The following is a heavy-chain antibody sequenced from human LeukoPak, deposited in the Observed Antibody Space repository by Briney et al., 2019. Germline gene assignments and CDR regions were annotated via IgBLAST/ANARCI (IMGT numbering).Heavy chain of an antibody. J-gene: IGHJ4*02. D-gene: IGHD6-6*01. Sequence: PGGSLRLSCAASGFTFSSYAMHWVRQAPGKGLEGVAVISYDGSNQYYADSVKGRFTISRDNAKNSVFLQMNSLRDADTAVYYCARPMFSSSFNFDYWGQGTLVTVSS. CDR3: ARPMFSSSFNFDY. V-gene: IGHV3-30-3*01. CDR2: ISYDGSNQ. CDR1: GFTFSSYA.